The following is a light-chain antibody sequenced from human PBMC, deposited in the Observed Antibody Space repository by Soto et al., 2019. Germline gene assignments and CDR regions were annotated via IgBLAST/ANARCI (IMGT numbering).Light chain of an antibody. CDR3: QQYDSHWT. CDR2: TAS. V-gene: IGKV1-5*03. CDR1: QSISSS. J-gene: IGKJ1*01. Sequence: DIQMTQSPSTLSASVGDRVTITCRASQSISSSLAWYQQKPGKAPNRLIYTASSLESVVPSRFSGSGSGKEITLTISSLQRDDFATYYCQQYDSHWTFSQGTKVEI.